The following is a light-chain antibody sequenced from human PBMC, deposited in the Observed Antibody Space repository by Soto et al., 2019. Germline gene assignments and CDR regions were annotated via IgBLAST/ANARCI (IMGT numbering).Light chain of an antibody. CDR1: SSDVGSYNY. J-gene: IGLJ1*01. CDR2: EVN. V-gene: IGLV2-14*01. CDR3: SSYTSISTSYV. Sequence: QSALTQPATVSGSPGQSITISCTGTSSDVGSYNYVSWFQQHPGKAPKLMIYEVNNRSSGVSDRFFGSKSGNTASLTISGLQAEDEADSYCSSYTSISTSYVFGTGTKLTVL.